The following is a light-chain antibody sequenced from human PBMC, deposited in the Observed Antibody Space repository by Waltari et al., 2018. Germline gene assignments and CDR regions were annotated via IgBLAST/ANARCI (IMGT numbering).Light chain of an antibody. V-gene: IGKV3-11*01. CDR1: HSVSRY. CDR3: QQRSNWPLT. Sequence: EIVLTQSPATLSLSPGDRATLPCRASHSVSRYLAWYQQRPGQAPRLLIFDASFRATGIPARFSGSGSETDFTLTISSLEPEDCAVYYCQQRSNWPLTFGGGTKVEIK. J-gene: IGKJ4*01. CDR2: DAS.